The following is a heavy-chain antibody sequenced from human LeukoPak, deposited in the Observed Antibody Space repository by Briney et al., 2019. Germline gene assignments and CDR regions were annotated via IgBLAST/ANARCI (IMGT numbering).Heavy chain of an antibody. CDR2: IYYSGST. CDR1: GGSISSYY. J-gene: IGHJ6*02. V-gene: IGHV4-59*08. Sequence: NPSETLSLTCTVSGGSISSYYWSWIRQPPGKGLEWIGYIYYSGSTNYNPSLKSRVTISVDTSKNQFSLKLSSVTAADTAVYYCARSFYYYYYGMDVWGQGTTVTVSS. CDR3: ARSFYYYYYGMDV.